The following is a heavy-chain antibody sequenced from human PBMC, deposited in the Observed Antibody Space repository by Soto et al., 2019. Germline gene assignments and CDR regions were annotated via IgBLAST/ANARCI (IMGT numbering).Heavy chain of an antibody. Sequence: GESLKISCKGSGYSFTSYWIGWVRQMPGKGLEWMGIIYPGDSDTRYSPSFQGQVTISADKSISTAYLQWSSLKASDPAMYYCARTGDSRHYYYDGMDVWGQGTTVTVSS. D-gene: IGHD3-16*01. CDR2: IYPGDSDT. CDR3: ARTGDSRHYYYDGMDV. V-gene: IGHV5-51*01. J-gene: IGHJ6*02. CDR1: GYSFTSYW.